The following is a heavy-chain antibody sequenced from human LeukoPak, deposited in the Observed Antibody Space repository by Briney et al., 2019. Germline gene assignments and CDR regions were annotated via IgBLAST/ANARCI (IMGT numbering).Heavy chain of an antibody. CDR2: IYYSGST. J-gene: IGHJ5*02. CDR3: AKYCSSTSCPSAWFDP. CDR1: GVSISSSSYY. D-gene: IGHD2-2*01. V-gene: IGHV4-39*07. Sequence: SETLSVTCTVSGVSISSSSYYWGWIRQPPGKGLEWIGSIYYSGSTNYNPSLKSRVTISVDKSKNQFSLKLSSVTAADTAVYYCAKYCSSTSCPSAWFDPWGQGTLVTVSS.